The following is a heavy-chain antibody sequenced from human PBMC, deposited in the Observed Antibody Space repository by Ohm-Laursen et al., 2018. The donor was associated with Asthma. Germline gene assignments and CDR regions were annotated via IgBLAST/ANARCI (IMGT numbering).Heavy chain of an antibody. CDR1: GFTFSNYG. D-gene: IGHD3-22*01. CDR3: AKSEGSSGYYPLDY. J-gene: IGHJ4*02. CDR2: IWYDGSNK. V-gene: IGHV3-33*06. Sequence: SLRLSCSASGFTFSNYGMHWVRQAPGKGLEWVAVIWYDGSNKYYADSVKGRFTISRDNSKNTLYLQMNSLRAEDTAVYYCAKSEGSSGYYPLDYWGQGTLVTVSS.